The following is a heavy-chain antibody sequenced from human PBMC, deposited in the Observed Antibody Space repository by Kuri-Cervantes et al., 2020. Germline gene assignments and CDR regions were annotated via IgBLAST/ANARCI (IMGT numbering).Heavy chain of an antibody. CDR2: ISYDGNDK. V-gene: IGHV3-30*03. J-gene: IGHJ6*02. Sequence: GGSLRLSCAASGFTFSSYGMHWVRQAPGKGLEWVAVISYDGNDKYSTDSVKGRFTISRDNSKNTLYLQMNSLRAEDTAVYYCARDSYYYDSSGYYPPAGYYGMDVWGQGTTVTVSS. CDR3: ARDSYYYDSSGYYPPAGYYGMDV. D-gene: IGHD3-22*01. CDR1: GFTFSSYG.